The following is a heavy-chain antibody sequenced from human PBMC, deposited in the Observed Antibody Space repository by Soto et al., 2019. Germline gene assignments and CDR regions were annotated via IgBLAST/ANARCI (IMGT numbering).Heavy chain of an antibody. V-gene: IGHV3-23*01. J-gene: IGHJ4*02. CDR3: AKDHAWGRRVTTRFDY. CDR1: GFTFSTYG. CDR2: ISDSGDST. D-gene: IGHD4-17*01. Sequence: EVQLLESGGNLVQPGGSLRLSCAASGFTFSTYGMTWVRQAPGKGLEWVSSISDSGDSTYYADSVKGRFTISRDNSKKPLFLQMNSLRAEDTAVYYCAKDHAWGRRVTTRFDYWGQGALVTVSS.